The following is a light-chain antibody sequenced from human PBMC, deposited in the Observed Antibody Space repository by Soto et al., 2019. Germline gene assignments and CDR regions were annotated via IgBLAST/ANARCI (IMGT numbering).Light chain of an antibody. Sequence: DIVMTQSPDSLAVSLGERATINCKSSQSVLYSSNNKNYLAWYQQKPGQPPKLLIYWASTREFGVPDRFSGSGSGTDFTLTISSLHAEDVAVYYCQQYYSTPLTFGGGTKVEIK. CDR3: QQYYSTPLT. J-gene: IGKJ4*01. CDR1: QSVLYSSNNKNY. CDR2: WAS. V-gene: IGKV4-1*01.